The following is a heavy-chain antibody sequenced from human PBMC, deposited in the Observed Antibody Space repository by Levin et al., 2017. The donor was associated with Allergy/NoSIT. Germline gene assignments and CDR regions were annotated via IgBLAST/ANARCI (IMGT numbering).Heavy chain of an antibody. Sequence: PGASVKVSCAASGFTFSSYGMHWVRQAPGKGLEWVAVISYDGSNKYYADSVKGRFTISRDNSKNTLYLQMNSLRAEDTAVYYCAKDTLKWELLYYFDYWGQGTLVTVSS. V-gene: IGHV3-30*18. D-gene: IGHD1-26*01. CDR2: ISYDGSNK. CDR1: GFTFSSYG. J-gene: IGHJ4*02. CDR3: AKDTLKWELLYYFDY.